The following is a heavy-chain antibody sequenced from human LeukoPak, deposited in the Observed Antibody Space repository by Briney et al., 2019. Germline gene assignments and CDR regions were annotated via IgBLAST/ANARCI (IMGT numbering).Heavy chain of an antibody. J-gene: IGHJ6*03. CDR2: ISGSGGST. D-gene: IGHD3-3*01. Sequence: PGGSLRLSCAASGFTFSGYAMSWVCQAPGKGLEWVSAISGSGGSTYYADSVKGRFTISRDNSKNTLSLHMTSLRAEDTAVYYCAKEGDEYYDFWSGSLIRYYMDVWGKGTTVTVSS. V-gene: IGHV3-23*01. CDR1: GFTFSGYA. CDR3: AKEGDEYYDFWSGSLIRYYMDV.